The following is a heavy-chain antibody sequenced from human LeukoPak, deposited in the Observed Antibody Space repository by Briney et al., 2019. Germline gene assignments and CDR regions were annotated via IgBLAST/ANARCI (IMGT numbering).Heavy chain of an antibody. J-gene: IGHJ3*02. CDR1: GFTFSRYA. D-gene: IGHD3-9*01. CDR2: MGSSGGST. CDR3: VKSAGFDWLSPPDAFDI. Sequence: VGSLRLSCSASGFTFSRYAMHWVRQAPGKGLEYVSAMGSSGGSTYYADSVKGRFTISRDNSKDTLYLQMSSLRAEDTAVYYCVKSAGFDWLSPPDAFDIWGQGTMVTVSS. V-gene: IGHV3-64D*06.